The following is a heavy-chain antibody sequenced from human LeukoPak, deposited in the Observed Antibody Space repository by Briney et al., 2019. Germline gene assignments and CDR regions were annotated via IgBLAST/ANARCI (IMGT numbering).Heavy chain of an antibody. D-gene: IGHD3-22*01. CDR3: ARTIDYYDSSGYSKLDY. CDR1: GFTVSSNY. J-gene: IGHJ4*02. V-gene: IGHV3-30*03. CDR2: ISYDVSNK. Sequence: GGSLRLSCAASGFTVSSNYMSWLRQAPGKGLEWVAVISYDVSNKYYTDSVKGRFTISRGNSKNTLYLQMNSLRAEDTAVYYCARTIDYYDSSGYSKLDYWGQGTLVTVSS.